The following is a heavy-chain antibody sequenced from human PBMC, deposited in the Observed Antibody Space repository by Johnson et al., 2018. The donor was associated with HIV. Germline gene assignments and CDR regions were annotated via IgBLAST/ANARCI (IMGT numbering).Heavy chain of an antibody. Sequence: VQLVESGGGVVQPGGSLRLSCAASGFTFSSYGMHWVRQTPGKGLAWVSAVSAGGDNTYYADSVAGRFTISRDNSKNTLYLQMNSLRAEDTAVYYCARSMRGAFDVWGQGTMVTVSS. CDR3: ARSMRGAFDV. J-gene: IGHJ3*01. V-gene: IGHV3-23*04. CDR1: GFTFSSYG. CDR2: VSAGGDNT. D-gene: IGHD3-10*01.